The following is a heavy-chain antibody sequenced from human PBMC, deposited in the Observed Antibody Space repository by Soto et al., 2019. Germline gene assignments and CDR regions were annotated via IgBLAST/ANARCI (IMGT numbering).Heavy chain of an antibody. CDR2: IKQDGSEK. J-gene: IGHJ3*02. D-gene: IGHD4-17*01. CDR3: ARVAATVDNAFDI. Sequence: GGSLRLSCAVSGFTFSTYWMSWVRQAPGKGLEWVARIKQDGSEKYYMDSVKGRFTITRDNPKNSLYLQMNSLRAEDTAVYYCARVAATVDNAFDIWGQGTMVTVSS. V-gene: IGHV3-7*01. CDR1: GFTFSTYW.